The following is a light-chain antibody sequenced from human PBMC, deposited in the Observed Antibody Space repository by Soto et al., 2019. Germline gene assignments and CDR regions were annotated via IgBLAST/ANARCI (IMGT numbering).Light chain of an antibody. V-gene: IGKV3-20*01. J-gene: IGKJ2*01. Sequence: EIVLTQSPGTLSLSPGERATLSCRASQSVSSSYLAWYQQKPGQAPRLLIYRASSRATGIPDRFSGSGSGTDFTLTISRLEPEDFAVYYCQYYGSSPKDTFGQGAKLESK. CDR2: RAS. CDR3: QYYGSSPKDT. CDR1: QSVSSSY.